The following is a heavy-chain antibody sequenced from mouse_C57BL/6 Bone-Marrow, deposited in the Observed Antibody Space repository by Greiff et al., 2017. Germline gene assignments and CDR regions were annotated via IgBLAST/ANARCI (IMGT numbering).Heavy chain of an antibody. J-gene: IGHJ1*03. CDR3: ARTDYYGSSLGYFDV. Sequence: VMLVESGAELVRPGASVKLSCKASGYTFTDYYINWVKQRPGQGLEWIARIYPGSGNTYYNEKFKGKATLTAEKSSSTAYMQLSSLTSEDSAVYFCARTDYYGSSLGYFDVWGTGTTVTVSS. V-gene: IGHV1-76*01. CDR1: GYTFTDYY. D-gene: IGHD1-1*01. CDR2: IYPGSGNT.